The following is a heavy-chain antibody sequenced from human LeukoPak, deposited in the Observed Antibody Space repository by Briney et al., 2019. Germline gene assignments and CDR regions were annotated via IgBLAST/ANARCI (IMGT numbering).Heavy chain of an antibody. J-gene: IGHJ1*01. CDR3: AKSSTPVAGTGGYFQH. CDR2: IDTDGSST. CDR1: GFTFSSYW. V-gene: IGHV3-74*01. D-gene: IGHD6-19*01. Sequence: GGSLRLSCVASGFTFSSYWMHWVRQAPGKGLVWVSRIDTDGSSTIYADSVKGRFTISRDNAKNTLYLQMNSLRAEDTAVYYCAKSSTPVAGTGGYFQHWGQGTLVTVSS.